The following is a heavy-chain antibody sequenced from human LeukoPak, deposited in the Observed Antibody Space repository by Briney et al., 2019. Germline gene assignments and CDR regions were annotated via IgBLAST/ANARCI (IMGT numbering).Heavy chain of an antibody. J-gene: IGHJ4*02. Sequence: SETLSLTCTVSGGSISSYYWSWIRQPPGKGLEWIGYIYYSGSTNYNPSLKSRVTISVDTSKNQFSLKLSSVTAADTAVYYCARATYYYDSSGYYYDYWGQGTLVTVS. CDR3: ARATYYYDSSGYYYDY. CDR1: GGSISSYY. V-gene: IGHV4-59*01. D-gene: IGHD3-22*01. CDR2: IYYSGST.